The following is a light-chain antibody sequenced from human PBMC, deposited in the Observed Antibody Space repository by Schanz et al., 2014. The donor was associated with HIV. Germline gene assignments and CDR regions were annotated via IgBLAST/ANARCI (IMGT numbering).Light chain of an antibody. Sequence: DIQLTQSPSILSASVGDEVTITCRASHYISSWLAWYQQKPGKVPKLLIYAASTLQSGVPERFSGSGSGTDFTLTISSLQPEDVAVYYCQQYYRTPWTFGQGTKVEIK. CDR3: QQYYRTPWT. CDR1: HYISSW. CDR2: AAS. J-gene: IGKJ1*01. V-gene: IGKV1-27*01.